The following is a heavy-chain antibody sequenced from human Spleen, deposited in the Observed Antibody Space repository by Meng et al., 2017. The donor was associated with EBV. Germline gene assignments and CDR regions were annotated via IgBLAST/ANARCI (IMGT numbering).Heavy chain of an antibody. CDR2: INENGRTT. J-gene: IGHJ4*02. CDR3: SRDLAGPFDD. Sequence: VQLVEAGGALVPPGVSIRLSCAVSGFTFSTFWMHWVRQVPGKGLVWIARINENGRTTTYADSVKGRFTISRDNPRNTLYLQMNSLRAEDTAVYFCSRDLAGPFDDWGQGTLVTVSS. V-gene: IGHV3-74*01. CDR1: GFTFSTFW.